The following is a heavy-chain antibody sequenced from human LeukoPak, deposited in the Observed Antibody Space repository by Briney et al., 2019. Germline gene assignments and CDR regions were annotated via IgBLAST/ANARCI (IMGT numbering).Heavy chain of an antibody. V-gene: IGHV1-18*01. CDR1: GYTFTSYG. CDR2: ISAYNGNT. J-gene: IGHJ4*02. Sequence: ASVKVSCKASGYTFTSYGISWVRQAPGQGLEWMGWISAYNGNTNYAQKLQGRVTMTTDTSTSTAYMELRSLRSDDTAVYYCARLKPELLWFGESMGAFDYWGQGTLVTVSS. CDR3: ARLKPELLWFGESMGAFDY. D-gene: IGHD3-10*01.